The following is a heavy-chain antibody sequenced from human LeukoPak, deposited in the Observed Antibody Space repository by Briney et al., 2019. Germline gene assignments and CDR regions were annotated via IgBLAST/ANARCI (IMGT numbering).Heavy chain of an antibody. V-gene: IGHV3-7*01. J-gene: IGHJ4*02. CDR1: GFTFSSYW. D-gene: IGHD2-15*01. CDR2: IKQDGSEK. CDR3: ARDPWYCSGGSCSDY. Sequence: GGSLRLSCAASGFTFSSYWMSWVRQAPGKGLEWVANIKQDGSEKYYVDSVKGRFTISRDNAKNSLYLQMNSLRAEDTAVYYCARDPWYCSGGSCSDYWGQGTLVTVSS.